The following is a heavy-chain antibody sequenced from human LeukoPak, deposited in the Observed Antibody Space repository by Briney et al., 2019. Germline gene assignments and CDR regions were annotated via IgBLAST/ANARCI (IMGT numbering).Heavy chain of an antibody. J-gene: IGHJ3*02. CDR2: INPNSGGT. V-gene: IGHV1-2*04. Sequence: ASVKVSCKASGYTFTGYYMHWVRQAPGQGLEWMGWINPNSGGTNYAQKFQGWVTMTRDTSISTAYMELSRLRSDDTAVYYCAREIYYYDSSGLDAFDIWGQGTMVTVSS. CDR1: GYTFTGYY. CDR3: AREIYYYDSSGLDAFDI. D-gene: IGHD3-22*01.